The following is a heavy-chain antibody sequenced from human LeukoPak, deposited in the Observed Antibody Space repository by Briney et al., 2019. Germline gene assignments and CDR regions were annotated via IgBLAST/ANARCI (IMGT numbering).Heavy chain of an antibody. CDR1: GFTFSSYG. CDR2: ISYDGSNK. CDR3: AKERLWFGELRDGAFDI. Sequence: PGRSLRLSCAASGFTFSSYGMHWVRQAPGKGLEWVAVISYDGSNKYYADSVKGRFTISRDNSKNTLYLQMNSLRAEDTAVYYCAKERLWFGELRDGAFDIWGQGTMVTVSS. D-gene: IGHD3-10*01. J-gene: IGHJ3*02. V-gene: IGHV3-30*18.